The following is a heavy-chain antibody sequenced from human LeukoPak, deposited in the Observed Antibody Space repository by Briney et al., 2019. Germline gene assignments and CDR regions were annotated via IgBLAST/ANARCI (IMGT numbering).Heavy chain of an antibody. CDR1: GFTFSSYG. CDR2: ISYDGSNK. D-gene: IGHD1-14*01. V-gene: IGHV3-30*03. J-gene: IGHJ3*02. Sequence: GGSLRLSCAASGFTFSSYGMHWVRQAPGEGLEWVAVISYDGSNKYYADSVKGRFTISRDNSKNTLYLQMNSLRAEDTAVYYCATSNHGAFDIWGQGTMVTVSS. CDR3: ATSNHGAFDI.